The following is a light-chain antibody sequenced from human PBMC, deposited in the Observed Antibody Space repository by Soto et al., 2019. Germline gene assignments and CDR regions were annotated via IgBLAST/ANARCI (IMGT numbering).Light chain of an antibody. J-gene: IGKJ1*01. CDR2: GAT. V-gene: IGKV3-15*01. Sequence: EIVLTQSPGTLSLSPGQRATLSCRASQRLSASDIAWYQQKPGQAPKFLIHGATTRATGIPARFSGSGSGTEFTLTISSLQSEDFAVYYCQQYNNWPRTLGQGTKVDIK. CDR3: QQYNNWPRT. CDR1: QRLSASD.